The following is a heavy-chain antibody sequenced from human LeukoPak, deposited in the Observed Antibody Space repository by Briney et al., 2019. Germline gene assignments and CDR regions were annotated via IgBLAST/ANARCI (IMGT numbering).Heavy chain of an antibody. CDR3: ARDSSGSGRYPTLDD. CDR1: GFTFSSYA. D-gene: IGHD3-10*01. V-gene: IGHV3-30-3*01. Sequence: GGSLRLYCAASGFTFSSYAMHWVRQAPGKGLEGVAVISYDGSNKYYEDSVKGRITIYRDNSKNTLYLKMNSLRAEDTAVYYCARDSSGSGRYPTLDDWGQGTLVTVSS. J-gene: IGHJ4*02. CDR2: ISYDGSNK.